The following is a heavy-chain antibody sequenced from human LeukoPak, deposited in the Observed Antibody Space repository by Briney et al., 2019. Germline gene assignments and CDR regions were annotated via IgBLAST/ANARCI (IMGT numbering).Heavy chain of an antibody. CDR1: GFTLSNYG. Sequence: GGSLRLSCAASGFTLSNYGMHWVRQAPGKGLEWVAFIRYDGSKKYYADSVKGRFTTSRDNSKNTLYMQMNSLRVEDTAVYYCAKTYYDFWSDYSRPFDPWGQGTLVTVSS. J-gene: IGHJ5*02. D-gene: IGHD3-3*01. CDR3: AKTYYDFWSDYSRPFDP. V-gene: IGHV3-30*02. CDR2: IRYDGSKK.